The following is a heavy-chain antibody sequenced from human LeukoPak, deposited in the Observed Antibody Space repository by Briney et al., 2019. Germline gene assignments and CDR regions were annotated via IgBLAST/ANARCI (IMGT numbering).Heavy chain of an antibody. CDR3: VGPYSSGPPFDY. Sequence: GGPLRLSCAASGFTLTTYWMTWVRQAPGKGLEWVANIREDGSEKYYVDSVKGRFTISRDNAKNTLYLQMNSLRAEDTAVYYCVGPYSSGPPFDYWGQGTLVTVSS. D-gene: IGHD6-19*01. J-gene: IGHJ4*02. V-gene: IGHV3-7*01. CDR2: IREDGSEK. CDR1: GFTLTTYW.